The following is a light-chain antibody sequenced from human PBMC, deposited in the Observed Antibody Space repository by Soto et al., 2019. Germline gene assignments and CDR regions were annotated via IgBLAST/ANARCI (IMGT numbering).Light chain of an antibody. CDR3: QQFNKWPPST. Sequence: EIVMTQSPATLSVSPGERATLSCRASQSVNSNLAWYQQKPGQAPRLLIYGASTRATGIPAMFSGSGSGTDFTHTLSSLQSEDFAVYYCQQFNKWPPSTFGQGTKVEIK. J-gene: IGKJ1*01. V-gene: IGKV3-15*01. CDR2: GAS. CDR1: QSVNSN.